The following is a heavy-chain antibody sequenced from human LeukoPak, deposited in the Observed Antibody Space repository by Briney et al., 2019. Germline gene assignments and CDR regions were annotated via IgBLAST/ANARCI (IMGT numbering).Heavy chain of an antibody. Sequence: SQTLSLTCAISGDSVSSNSAAWNWIRQSPSRGLEWLGRTYYRSKWYNNYAVSVKSRITINPDTSKNQFSLQLNSLTPEDTAVYYCGGGNVRGWYLDYFDYWGQGTLVTVSS. D-gene: IGHD6-19*01. V-gene: IGHV6-1*01. CDR2: TYYRSKWYN. J-gene: IGHJ4*02. CDR3: GGGNVRGWYLDYFDY. CDR1: GDSVSSNSAA.